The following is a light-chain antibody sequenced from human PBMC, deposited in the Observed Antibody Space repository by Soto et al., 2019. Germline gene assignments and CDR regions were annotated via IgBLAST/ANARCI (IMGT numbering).Light chain of an antibody. Sequence: QAVVTQPPSVSAAPGQKVTISCSGTTSNIGTNYVSWYRQLPGTAPKLLIYENNKRPSGIPDRISGSKSGTSATLGITGLQTGDEAVYYCETWDSSLTAGVFGGGTKLTVL. CDR2: ENN. V-gene: IGLV1-51*02. CDR3: ETWDSSLTAGV. CDR1: TSNIGTNY. J-gene: IGLJ2*01.